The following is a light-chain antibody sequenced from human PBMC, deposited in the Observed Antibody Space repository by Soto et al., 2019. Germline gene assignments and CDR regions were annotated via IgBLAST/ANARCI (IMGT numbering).Light chain of an antibody. CDR3: QSYDSRLSEV. J-gene: IGLJ1*01. CDR2: GNS. Sequence: QPVLTQPPSVSGAPGQRVTISCTGSSSNIGAGYDVHWYQQLPGTAPKLLIYGNSNRPSGVPDRFSGSKSGTSASLAITGLQAEDEADYYCQSYDSRLSEVFGTGTKLTVL. CDR1: SSNIGAGYD. V-gene: IGLV1-40*01.